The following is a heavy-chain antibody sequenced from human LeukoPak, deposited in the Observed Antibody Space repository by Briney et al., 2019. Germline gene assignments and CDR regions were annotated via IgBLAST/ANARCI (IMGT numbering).Heavy chain of an antibody. D-gene: IGHD2-2*01. CDR1: GGTFSSYA. CDR3: ARYCSSTSCRGYYFDY. CDR2: IIPIFGTA. V-gene: IGHV1-69*05. J-gene: IGHJ4*02. Sequence: SVKVSCKASGGTFSSYAISWVRQAPGQGLEWMGGIIPIFGTANYAQKFQGRVTITTDESTSTAYMELSSLRSEDTAVYYCARYCSSTSCRGYYFDYWGQGTLVTVSS.